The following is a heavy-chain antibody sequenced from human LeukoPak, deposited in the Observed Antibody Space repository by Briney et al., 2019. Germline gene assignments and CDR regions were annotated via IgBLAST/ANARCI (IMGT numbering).Heavy chain of an antibody. CDR1: GFTFSSYA. J-gene: IGHJ6*02. D-gene: IGHD4-17*01. CDR3: AKGSWGDYTYYYYGMDV. V-gene: IGHV3-23*01. CDR2: ISGSGGST. Sequence: GSLRLSCAASGFTFSSYAMSWVRQAPGKGLEWVSAISGSGGSTYYADSVKGRFTISRDNSKNTLYLQMNSLRAEDTAVYYCAKGSWGDYTYYYYGMDVWGQGTTVTVSS.